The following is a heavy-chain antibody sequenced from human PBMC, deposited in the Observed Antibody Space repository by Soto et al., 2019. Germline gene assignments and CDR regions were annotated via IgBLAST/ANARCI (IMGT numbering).Heavy chain of an antibody. Sequence: GGSLRLSCAASGFTFSSYAMHWVRQAPGKGLEWVAVISYDGSNKYYADSVKGRFTISRDNSKNTLYLQMNSLRAEDTAVYYCARDTYYDILTGYYLSPYYYYGMDVWGQGTTVTVSS. CDR2: ISYDGSNK. CDR3: ARDTYYDILTGYYLSPYYYYGMDV. D-gene: IGHD3-9*01. J-gene: IGHJ6*02. CDR1: GFTFSSYA. V-gene: IGHV3-30-3*01.